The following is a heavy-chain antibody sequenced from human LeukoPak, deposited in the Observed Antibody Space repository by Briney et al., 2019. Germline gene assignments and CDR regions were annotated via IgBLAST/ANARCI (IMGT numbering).Heavy chain of an antibody. Sequence: SETLSLTCTVSGGSISSSSYYWGWIRQPPGKGLEWIGSIYYSGSTYYNPSLTSRVTISVDTSKNQFSLKLSSVTAADTAVYYCAGSSSSWYQVYWGQGTLVTVSS. CDR2: IYYSGST. V-gene: IGHV4-39*01. CDR1: GGSISSSSYY. J-gene: IGHJ4*02. D-gene: IGHD6-13*01. CDR3: AGSSSSWYQVY.